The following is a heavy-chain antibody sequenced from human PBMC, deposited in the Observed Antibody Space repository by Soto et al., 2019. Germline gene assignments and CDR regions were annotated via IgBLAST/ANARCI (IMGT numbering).Heavy chain of an antibody. V-gene: IGHV1-69*13. D-gene: IGHD5-18*01. CDR1: GGTFYTYT. CDR2: ITPIYPTT. CDR3: ARIPRYSFPTSDDLDS. Sequence: SVKVSCKSSGGTFYTYTFSWVRQAPGQGLEWMGSITPIYPTTNYAEKFQGRLTVTADGSTNTAYMELNSLTSEDTAVYYCARIPRYSFPTSDDLDSWGQGTLVTVSS. J-gene: IGHJ4*02.